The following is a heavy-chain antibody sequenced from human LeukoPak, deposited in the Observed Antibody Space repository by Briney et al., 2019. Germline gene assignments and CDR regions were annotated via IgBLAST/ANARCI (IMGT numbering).Heavy chain of an antibody. CDR1: GGSRSSADSY. Sequence: SETLSRTCTVPGGSRSSADSYWRWIRQPPGKGLEWIGYIFYSGNSYYNPSLNSRLTISVDTSKHQFSQKLSSVTAADTAMYYWARLGYIDYVNYWGQGTLVTVSS. CDR2: IFYSGNS. CDR3: ARLGYIDYVNY. J-gene: IGHJ4*02. D-gene: IGHD5-12*01. V-gene: IGHV4-30-4*01.